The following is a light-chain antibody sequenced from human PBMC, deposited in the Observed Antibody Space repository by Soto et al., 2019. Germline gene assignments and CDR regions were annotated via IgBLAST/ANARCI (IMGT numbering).Light chain of an antibody. J-gene: IGLJ3*02. CDR3: CSFTTSSTWL. V-gene: IGLV2-23*02. Sequence: QSALTQPASVSGSPGQSITISCSETSSGLGTYNYVSWYQPHPGKVPKLIIYEVNNRPSGISPRFSGSKSGKTASLTNSGLQAEDEADYYCCSFTTSSTWLFGGGTKLTVL. CDR2: EVN. CDR1: SSGLGTYNY.